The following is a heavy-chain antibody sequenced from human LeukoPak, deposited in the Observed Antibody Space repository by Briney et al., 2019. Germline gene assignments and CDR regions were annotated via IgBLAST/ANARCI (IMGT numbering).Heavy chain of an antibody. CDR2: ISYDGSNK. Sequence: GRSLRLSCAASGFTFSSYGMHWVRQAPGKGLEWVAVISYDGSNKYYADSVKGRFTISRDNAKNSLYLQMNSLRAEDTAVYYCARGASGPFEYWGQGSLVTVSS. CDR3: ARGASGPFEY. CDR1: GFTFSSYG. V-gene: IGHV3-30*03. J-gene: IGHJ4*02.